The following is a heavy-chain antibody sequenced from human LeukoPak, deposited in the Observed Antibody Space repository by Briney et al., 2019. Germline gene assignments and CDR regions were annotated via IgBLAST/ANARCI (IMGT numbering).Heavy chain of an antibody. CDR2: MSPNSGDT. D-gene: IGHD3-9*01. J-gene: IGHJ4*02. CDR3: ARSKDLRLDDIYY. CDR1: GYTFTTHD. V-gene: IGHV1-8*01. Sequence: ASVKVSCKASGYTFTTHDINWVRQATGQGLEWLGWMSPNSGDTSYAQKFQGRVTITADESTSSAYMELSSLSSEDTAVYYCARSKDLRLDDIYYWGQGTLVTVSS.